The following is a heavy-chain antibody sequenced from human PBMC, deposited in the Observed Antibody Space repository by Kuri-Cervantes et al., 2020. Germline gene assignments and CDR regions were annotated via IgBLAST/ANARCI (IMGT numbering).Heavy chain of an antibody. CDR3: TRAKGNYYALDV. Sequence: ASVKVSCKASGYAFTASYMHWVRQAPGQGLQWIGWLSPKSGGTKYAQRFQGRVNMTWDPSVSAAYMEVTNLTSDDTAVYYCTRAKGNYYALDVWGQGNTVNGAS. CDR1: GYAFTASY. CDR2: LSPKSGGT. J-gene: IGHJ6*01. V-gene: IGHV1-2*02.